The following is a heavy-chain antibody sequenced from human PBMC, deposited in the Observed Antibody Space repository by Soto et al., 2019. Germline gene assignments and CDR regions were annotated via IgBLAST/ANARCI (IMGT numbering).Heavy chain of an antibody. J-gene: IGHJ6*02. CDR3: ARDLGTAPYYYYGMDV. CDR2: IWYDGSNK. Sequence: QVQLVESGGGVVQPGRSLRLSCAASGFTFSSYGMHWVRQAPGKGLEWVAVIWYDGSNKYYADSVKGRFTISRDNSKNTLYLQMNSVRAEDTAVYYCARDLGTAPYYYYGMDVWGQGTTVTVSS. CDR1: GFTFSSYG. V-gene: IGHV3-33*01. D-gene: IGHD5-18*01.